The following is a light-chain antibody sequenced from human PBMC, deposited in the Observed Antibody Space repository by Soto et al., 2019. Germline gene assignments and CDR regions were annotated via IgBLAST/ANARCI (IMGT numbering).Light chain of an antibody. CDR1: QRVTSSN. J-gene: IGKJ5*01. CDR3: QQHGISHIT. V-gene: IGKV3-20*01. CDR2: GAS. Sequence: ELVWTQSPGNLSWSAGERYTISCEASQRVTSSNLAWYQQKPGQAPRLLIHGASTRATGIQDRFSGSGSGTDFTRTSSSLEPEDFAVDDCQQHGISHITFGQGTRLEIK.